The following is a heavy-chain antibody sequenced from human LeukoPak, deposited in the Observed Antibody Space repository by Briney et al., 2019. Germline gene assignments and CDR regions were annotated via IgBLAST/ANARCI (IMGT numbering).Heavy chain of an antibody. V-gene: IGHV4-4*08. Sequence: MPSETLSLTCTVSGASVSSDYWSWIRQTPGKGLEWIGYIYNSGSTNYNLSLKSRVTISLDTSQNQLSLRLTSVTAADTAVYYCARVKGYYGSGSPNFDSWGQGTPVTVSS. CDR3: ARVKGYYGSGSPNFDS. J-gene: IGHJ4*02. D-gene: IGHD3-10*01. CDR2: IYNSGST. CDR1: GASVSSDY.